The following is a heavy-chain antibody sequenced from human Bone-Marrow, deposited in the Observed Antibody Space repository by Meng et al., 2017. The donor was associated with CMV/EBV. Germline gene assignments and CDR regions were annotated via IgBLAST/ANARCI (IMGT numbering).Heavy chain of an antibody. V-gene: IGHV4-61*01. J-gene: IGHJ5*02. D-gene: IGHD2-2*01. CDR1: GGSVSSGSYY. CDR2: IYYSGST. CDR3: ARASPAPGFDP. Sequence: CSVSGGSVSSGSYYWSWIRQPPGKGLEWIGYIYYSGSTNYNPSLKSRVTISVDTSKNQFSLKLSSVTAADTAVYYCARASPAPGFDPWGQGTLVTVSS.